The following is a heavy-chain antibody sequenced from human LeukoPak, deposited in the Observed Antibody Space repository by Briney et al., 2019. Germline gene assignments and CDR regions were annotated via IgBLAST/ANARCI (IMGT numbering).Heavy chain of an antibody. V-gene: IGHV3-53*01. J-gene: IGHJ4*02. CDR3: ASLYSSSWYYFDY. CDR2: IYSGGST. D-gene: IGHD6-13*01. CDR1: GFTVSSNY. Sequence: HPGGSLRLSCAASGFTVSSNYMSWVRQAPGKGLEWVSVIYSGGSTYYADSVKGRFTISRDNSKNTLYLQMNSLRAEDTAVYYCASLYSSSWYYFDYWGQGTLVTVSS.